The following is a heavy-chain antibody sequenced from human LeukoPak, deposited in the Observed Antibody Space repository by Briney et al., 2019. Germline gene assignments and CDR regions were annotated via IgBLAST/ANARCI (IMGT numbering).Heavy chain of an antibody. CDR2: IKQDGSEK. CDR3: ARLGYGYSSRWSNGGYFQH. J-gene: IGHJ1*01. D-gene: IGHD6-13*01. Sequence: PGGSLRLSCAASGFTFSSYWMNWVRQAPGKGLEWVANIKQDGSEKYYVDSVKGRFTISRDNAKNSLYLQMTSLTVDDTAVYYCARLGYGYSSRWSNGGYFQHWGQGTLVTVSS. CDR1: GFTFSSYW. V-gene: IGHV3-7*01.